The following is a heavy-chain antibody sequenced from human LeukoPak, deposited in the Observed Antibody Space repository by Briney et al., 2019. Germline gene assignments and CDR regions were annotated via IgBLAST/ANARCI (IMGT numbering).Heavy chain of an antibody. CDR1: GYTFTSYD. Sequence: ASVKVSCKASGYTFTSYDINWVRQATGQGLEWMGWMNPKSGNTGYAQEFQGRVTMTRSTSMSTAYMELSSLRSEDTAVYYCARIGRRLRDYFDYWGQGTLVTVSS. D-gene: IGHD6-25*01. J-gene: IGHJ4*02. CDR2: MNPKSGNT. V-gene: IGHV1-8*01. CDR3: ARIGRRLRDYFDY.